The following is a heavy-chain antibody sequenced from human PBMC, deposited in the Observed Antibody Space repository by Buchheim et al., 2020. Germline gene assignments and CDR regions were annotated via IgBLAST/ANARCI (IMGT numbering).Heavy chain of an antibody. V-gene: IGHV3-30*03. D-gene: IGHD3-22*01. Sequence: QVQLVESGGGVVQPGRSLRLSCAASGFTFSSYGMHWVRQAPGKGLEWVAVISYDGSNKYYADSVKGRFTISRDNSKHTLYLQMNSLRAEDTAVYYCASGDPWWNTMIVVVIKGFDYWGQGTL. CDR2: ISYDGSNK. CDR3: ASGDPWWNTMIVVVIKGFDY. J-gene: IGHJ4*02. CDR1: GFTFSSYG.